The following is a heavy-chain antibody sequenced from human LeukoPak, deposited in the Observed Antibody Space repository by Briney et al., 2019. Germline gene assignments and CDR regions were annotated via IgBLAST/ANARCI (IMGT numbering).Heavy chain of an antibody. CDR1: GYTFINYY. V-gene: IGHV1-46*01. CDR3: AREEYSGYMGFDY. D-gene: IGHD5-12*01. CDR2: INPSGGST. Sequence: ASVKVSCKASGYTFINYYMHWVRQAPGQGLEWMGIINPSGGSTSYAQKFQGRVTMTRDVSTSTVYMELSSLRSEDTAVYYCAREEYSGYMGFDYWGQGTLVTVSS. J-gene: IGHJ4*02.